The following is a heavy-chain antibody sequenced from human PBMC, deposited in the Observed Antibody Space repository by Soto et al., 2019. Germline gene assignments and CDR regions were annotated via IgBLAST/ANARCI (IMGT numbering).Heavy chain of an antibody. V-gene: IGHV1-2*02. D-gene: IGHD1-26*01. Sequence: GASVKVSRKASGYTFTGHYIHWVRQAPEQGPEWMGEIGPESGATRYAQRFQGRVTMTRDMSITTVYMELNNLSPDDTAVYYCGRGRSGQIVVFYWGQGTPVTVSS. CDR2: IGPESGAT. CDR1: GYTFTGHY. CDR3: GRGRSGQIVVFY. J-gene: IGHJ4*02.